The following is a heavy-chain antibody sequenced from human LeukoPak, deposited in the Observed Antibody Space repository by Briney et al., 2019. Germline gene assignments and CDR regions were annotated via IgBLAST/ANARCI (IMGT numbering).Heavy chain of an antibody. D-gene: IGHD3-16*01. CDR3: ARALITFGGDPDY. Sequence: ASVKVSCKASGYTFTGYYMHWVRQAPGQGLEWMGWINPNSGGTNYAQKFQGRVTMTRDTSISTAYMELRSLRSDDTAVYYCARALITFGGDPDYWGQGTLVTVSS. CDR1: GYTFTGYY. J-gene: IGHJ4*02. CDR2: INPNSGGT. V-gene: IGHV1-2*02.